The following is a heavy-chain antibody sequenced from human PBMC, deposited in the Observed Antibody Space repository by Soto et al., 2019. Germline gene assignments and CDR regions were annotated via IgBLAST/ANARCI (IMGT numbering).Heavy chain of an antibody. V-gene: IGHV3-23*01. D-gene: IGHD6-19*01. Sequence: GGSLRLSCAASGFTFSSYAMSWVRQAPGKGLEWVSAISGSGGSTYYADSVKGRFTISRDNSKNTLYLQMNSLRAEDTAVYYCASHTGWYLNLDYWGQGTLVTVSS. CDR1: GFTFSSYA. CDR3: ASHTGWYLNLDY. J-gene: IGHJ4*02. CDR2: ISGSGGST.